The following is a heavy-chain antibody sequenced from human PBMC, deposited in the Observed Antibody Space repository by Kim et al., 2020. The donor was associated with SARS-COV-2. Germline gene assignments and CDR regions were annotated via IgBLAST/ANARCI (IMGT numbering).Heavy chain of an antibody. V-gene: IGHV3-23*01. CDR2: ISGSGGST. Sequence: GGSLRLSCAASGFTFSSYAMSWVRQAPGKGLEWVSAISGSGGSTYYADSVKGRFTISRDNSKNTLYLQMNSLRAEDTAVYYCAKGGLMITFGGVIELFSDAFDIWGQGTMVTVSS. CDR1: GFTFSSYA. J-gene: IGHJ3*02. CDR3: AKGGLMITFGGVIELFSDAFDI. D-gene: IGHD3-16*02.